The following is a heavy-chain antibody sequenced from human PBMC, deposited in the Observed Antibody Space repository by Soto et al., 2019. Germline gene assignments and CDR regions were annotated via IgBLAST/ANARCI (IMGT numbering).Heavy chain of an antibody. Sequence: PGLVKPSETLSLTCTVSGGTISSWYWSWIRQPPGKGLEWIGYIYYSGSTNCNPSLKSRVTISVDTSKNQFSLKLSSVTAADTAVYYCARRYGSAIDYWGQGTLVTVSS. J-gene: IGHJ4*02. CDR1: GGTISSWY. CDR2: IYYSGST. D-gene: IGHD1-26*01. CDR3: ARRYGSAIDY. V-gene: IGHV4-59*08.